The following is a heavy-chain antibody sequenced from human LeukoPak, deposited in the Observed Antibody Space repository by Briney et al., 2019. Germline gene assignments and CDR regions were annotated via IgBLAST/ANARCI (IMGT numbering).Heavy chain of an antibody. V-gene: IGHV1-2*02. CDR1: GYTFTGYY. D-gene: IGHD2-15*01. J-gene: IGHJ6*02. CDR3: ARDLWTNTYCSGGSCYSEGNDPMYYYYYGMDV. CDR2: INPNSGGT. Sequence: GASVKVSCKASGYTFTGYYMHWVRQAPGQGLEWMGWINPNSGGTNYAQKFQGRVTMTRDTSISTAYMELSRLRSDDTAVYYCARDLWTNTYCSGGSCYSEGNDPMYYYYYGMDVWGQGTTVTVSS.